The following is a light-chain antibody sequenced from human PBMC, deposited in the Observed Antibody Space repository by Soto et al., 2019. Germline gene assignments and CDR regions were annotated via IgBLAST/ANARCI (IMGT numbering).Light chain of an antibody. CDR1: QSVSSSY. Sequence: EIVLTQSPGTLSLSPGERATLSCRASQSVSSSYLAWYQQKTGQAPRLLIYVASSSATGIPDRFSGSGYGTNFTRTISRVEPEDGAVYYCQQYGSSPPLPVGQSTRLEIK. V-gene: IGKV3-20*01. CDR2: VAS. J-gene: IGKJ5*01. CDR3: QQYGSSPPLP.